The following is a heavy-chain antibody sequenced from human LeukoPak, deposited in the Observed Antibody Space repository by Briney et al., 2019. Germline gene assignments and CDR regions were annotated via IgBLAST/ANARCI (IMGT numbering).Heavy chain of an antibody. D-gene: IGHD3-22*01. CDR1: GFTFSSYG. Sequence: GGSLRLSCAASGFTFSSYGMHWVRQAPGKGLEWVALIRYDGSNKYYADSVKGRFSISRDNSKNTLYLQMDSLGAEDTAVYYCAKDYYDSSGQRHFDYWGQGTLVTVSS. J-gene: IGHJ4*02. V-gene: IGHV3-30*02. CDR2: IRYDGSNK. CDR3: AKDYYDSSGQRHFDY.